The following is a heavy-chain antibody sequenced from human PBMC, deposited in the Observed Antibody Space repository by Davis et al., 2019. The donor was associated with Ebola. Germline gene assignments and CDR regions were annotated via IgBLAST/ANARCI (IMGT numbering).Heavy chain of an antibody. CDR3: ARVKAGWYFDS. V-gene: IGHV3-7*01. CDR2: IKQDGSEK. D-gene: IGHD2-15*01. CDR1: GFTFSSYW. J-gene: IGHJ4*02. Sequence: GGSLRLSCAASGFTFSSYWMSWVRQAPGKGLEWVANIKQDGSEKYYVDSVKGRFTISRDNAKNSLYLQMNTLRAEDTALYYCARVKAGWYFDSWGQGTLVTVSS.